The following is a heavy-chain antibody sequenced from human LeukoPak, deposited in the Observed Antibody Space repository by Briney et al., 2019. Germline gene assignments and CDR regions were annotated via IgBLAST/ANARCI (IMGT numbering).Heavy chain of an antibody. CDR2: INPNSGGT. CDR1: GYTFTGYY. J-gene: IGHJ4*02. V-gene: IGHV1-2*02. D-gene: IGHD4-17*01. Sequence: ASVKVSCKASGYTFTGYYMHWVRQAPGQGLEWMGWINPNSGGTNYAQKFQGRVTMTRDTPISTAYMELSRLRSDDTAVYYCARGDYGDYYFDYWGQGTLVTVSS. CDR3: ARGDYGDYYFDY.